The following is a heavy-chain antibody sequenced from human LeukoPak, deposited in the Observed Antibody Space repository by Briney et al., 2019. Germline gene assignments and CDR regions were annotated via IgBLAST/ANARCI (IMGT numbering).Heavy chain of an antibody. D-gene: IGHD6-19*01. V-gene: IGHV4-59*01. CDR3: ARDRSAVAALGWFDP. CDR1: GGSISSYY. J-gene: IGHJ5*02. Sequence: SETLSLTCTVSGGSISSYYWSWIRQPPGKGLEWIGYIYYSGSTNYNPSLKSRVTISVDTSKNQFSLKLSSVTAADTAVCYCARDRSAVAALGWFDPWGQGTLVTVSS. CDR2: IYYSGST.